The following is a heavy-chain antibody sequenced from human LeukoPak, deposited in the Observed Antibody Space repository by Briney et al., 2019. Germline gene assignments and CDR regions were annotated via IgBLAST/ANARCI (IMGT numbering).Heavy chain of an antibody. CDR2: INHSGST. J-gene: IGHJ2*01. CDR1: GGSFSGYY. CDR3: ARGCGAYIGWYFDL. Sequence: SETLSLTCAVYGGSFSGYYWSWIRQPPGKGLEWIGEINHSGSTNYNPSLKSRGTISVGTSKNQFSLKLSSVTAADTGVYNCARGCGAYIGWYFDLGGRGTLVTVSS. V-gene: IGHV4-34*01. D-gene: IGHD4-17*01.